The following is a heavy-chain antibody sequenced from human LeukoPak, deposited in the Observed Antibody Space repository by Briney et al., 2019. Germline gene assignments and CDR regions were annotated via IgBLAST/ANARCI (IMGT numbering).Heavy chain of an antibody. CDR1: GFTFSNYW. Sequence: GGSLRLSCVASGFTFSNYWMIWVRQAPGKGLECVANIKQDGSEKYYVDSVKGRFTISRDNAKNSLYLQMNSLRADDTAVYYCARYLVGATLGDYWGQGTLVTVSS. V-gene: IGHV3-7*03. D-gene: IGHD1-26*01. J-gene: IGHJ4*02. CDR2: IKQDGSEK. CDR3: ARYLVGATLGDY.